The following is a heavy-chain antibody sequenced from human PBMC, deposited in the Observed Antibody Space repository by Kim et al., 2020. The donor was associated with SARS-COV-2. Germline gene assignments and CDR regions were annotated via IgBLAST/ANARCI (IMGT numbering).Heavy chain of an antibody. D-gene: IGHD3-10*01. J-gene: IGHJ6*02. CDR2: INPSGGST. Sequence: ASVKVSCKASGYTFTSYYMHWVRQAPGQGLEWMGIINPSGGSTSYAQKFQGRVTMTRDTSTSTVYMELSSLRSEDTAVYYCATHSRVVRGDRYYYYGMDVWGQGTTVTVSS. CDR3: ATHSRVVRGDRYYYYGMDV. V-gene: IGHV1-46*01. CDR1: GYTFTSYY.